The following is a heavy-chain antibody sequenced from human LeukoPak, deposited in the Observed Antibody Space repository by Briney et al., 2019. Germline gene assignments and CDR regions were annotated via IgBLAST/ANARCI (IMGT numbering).Heavy chain of an antibody. CDR2: ISNSGSSI. CDR3: AKDLDHDYDDYGLDY. J-gene: IGHJ4*02. V-gene: IGHV3-11*04. Sequence: GGSLRLSCAASGFTFSDSYMTWIRQAPGKGLEWVSYISNSGSSIYYADSVKGRFTTSRDNAKSSLYLQMNSLRAEDTALYYCAKDLDHDYDDYGLDYWGQGTLVTVSS. D-gene: IGHD4-17*01. CDR1: GFTFSDSY.